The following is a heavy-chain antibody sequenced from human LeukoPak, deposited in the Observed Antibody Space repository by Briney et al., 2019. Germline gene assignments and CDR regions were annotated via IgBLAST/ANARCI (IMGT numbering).Heavy chain of an antibody. CDR2: IFYSGST. J-gene: IGHJ4*02. CDR3: ARDSGFGGYGK. D-gene: IGHD5-12*01. V-gene: IGHV4-59*11. CDR1: GGSTSSHY. Sequence: SETLSLTCTVSGGSTSSHYWTWIRQPPGKGLEWIRYIFYSGSTNYNPSLKSRVTISVDTSKNQFSLKLSSVTAADTAVYYCARDSGFGGYGKWGQGTLVTVSS.